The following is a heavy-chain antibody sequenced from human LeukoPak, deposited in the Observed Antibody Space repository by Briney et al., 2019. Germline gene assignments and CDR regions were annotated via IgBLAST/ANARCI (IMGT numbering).Heavy chain of an antibody. CDR2: ISLTGRT. Sequence: SETLSLTCGVSGGSITSANWWSWVRQPPGQGLEWIGEISLTGRTNYNPSLIGRVIMSLDESRNQLSLTLTSVTAADTAMYYCTRESGPYCPFGYWGQGTLVVVPS. D-gene: IGHD1-26*01. V-gene: IGHV4-4*02. CDR3: TRESGPYCPFGY. J-gene: IGHJ4*02. CDR1: GGSITSANW.